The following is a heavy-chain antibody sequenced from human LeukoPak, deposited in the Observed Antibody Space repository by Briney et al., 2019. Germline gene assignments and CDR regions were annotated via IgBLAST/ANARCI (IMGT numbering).Heavy chain of an antibody. Sequence: GGSLRLSCTASGFTFRNYDMNWVRQAPGKGLDWVSGISGSGGKTDYADSVKGRFTISRNNSKNTLYLQMNSPRAEDTAVYYCAKYLSSGFLYYFDYWGQGTLVTVSS. D-gene: IGHD3-22*01. CDR2: ISGSGGKT. V-gene: IGHV3-23*01. CDR3: AKYLSSGFLYYFDY. CDR1: GFTFRNYD. J-gene: IGHJ4*02.